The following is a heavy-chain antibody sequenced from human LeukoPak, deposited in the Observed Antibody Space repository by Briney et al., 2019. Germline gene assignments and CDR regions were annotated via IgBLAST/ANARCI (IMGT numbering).Heavy chain of an antibody. CDR2: IKQDGSEK. J-gene: IGHJ6*03. CDR1: GLTFSSYW. Sequence: GGSLRLSCAASGLTFSSYWMSWVRQAPGKGLEWEANIKQDGSEKYYVEPVKGRFTISRDNAKNSLYLQMNSLTGEDTAVYYCASHSGYYFYMDVWGKGTTVTVSS. D-gene: IGHD1-26*01. V-gene: IGHV3-7*01. CDR3: ASHSGYYFYMDV.